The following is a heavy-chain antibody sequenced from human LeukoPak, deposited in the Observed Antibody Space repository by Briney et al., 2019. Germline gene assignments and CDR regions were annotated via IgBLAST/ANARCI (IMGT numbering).Heavy chain of an antibody. CDR3: ARVRAGLQAFDT. D-gene: IGHD4-11*01. CDR1: GFTFSNYW. V-gene: IGHV3-21*01. Sequence: GGSLRLSCAASGFTFSNYWMNWVRQAPGKGLEWVSSISSGSKYILYADSVKGRFTVSRDNAKNSLYLQMNSLRAEDTAVYYCARVRAGLQAFDTWGQGTLVTVSS. J-gene: IGHJ5*02. CDR2: ISSGSKYI.